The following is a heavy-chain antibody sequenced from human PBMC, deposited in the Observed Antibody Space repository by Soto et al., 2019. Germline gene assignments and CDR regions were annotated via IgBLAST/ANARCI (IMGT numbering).Heavy chain of an antibody. V-gene: IGHV4-39*01. CDR1: GGSISSSSYY. D-gene: IGHD3-3*01. CDR3: ARHFYDFWSTYYYYGMDV. J-gene: IGHJ6*02. CDR2: IYYSGST. Sequence: PSETLSLTCTVSGGSISSSSYYWGWIRQPPGKGLEWIGSIYYSGSTYYNPSLKSRVTISVDTSKNQFSLKLSSVTAADTAVYYCARHFYDFWSTYYYYGMDVWGQGTTVTVSS.